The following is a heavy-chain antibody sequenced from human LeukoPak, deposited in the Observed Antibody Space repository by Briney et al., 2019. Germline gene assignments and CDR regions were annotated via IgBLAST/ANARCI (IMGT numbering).Heavy chain of an antibody. CDR2: IHPSGML. CDR3: SRGLVSIKLGY. Sequence: KPSGTLSLTCTVSGASFNRDDQSWNWIRQSPGEGLEWIGSIHPSGMLYNNPSLESRVTMSRDTSKNQFSLNLNSVTAADTAVYFCSRGLVSIKLGYWGQGILVTVSS. D-gene: IGHD3-9*01. V-gene: IGHV4-31*03. CDR1: GASFNRDDQS. J-gene: IGHJ4*02.